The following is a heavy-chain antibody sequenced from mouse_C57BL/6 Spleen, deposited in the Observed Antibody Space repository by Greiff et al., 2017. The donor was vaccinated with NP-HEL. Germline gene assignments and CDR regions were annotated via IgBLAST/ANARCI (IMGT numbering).Heavy chain of an antibody. J-gene: IGHJ4*01. Sequence: QVQLQQPGAELVKPGASVKMSCKASGYTFTSYWITWVKQRPGQGLEWIGDIYPGSGSTNYNEKFKSKATLTVDTSSSTAYMQLSSLTSEDSAVYYCARGGYGPGAMDYWGQGTSVTVSS. CDR2: IYPGSGST. CDR3: ARGGYGPGAMDY. D-gene: IGHD1-1*02. V-gene: IGHV1-55*01. CDR1: GYTFTSYW.